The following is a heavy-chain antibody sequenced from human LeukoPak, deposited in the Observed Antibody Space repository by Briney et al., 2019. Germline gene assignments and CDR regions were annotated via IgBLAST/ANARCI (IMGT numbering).Heavy chain of an antibody. CDR3: ARVIVATGYYFDY. D-gene: IGHD5-12*01. CDR2: IRSKAYGGTT. V-gene: IGHV3-49*04. J-gene: IGHJ4*02. CDR1: GFTFGDHA. Sequence: GGSLRLSCTASGFTFGDHAMSWVRQAPGKGLEWVGFIRSKAYGGTTEYAASVKGRFTISRDDSKSIAYLQMNSLRAEDTAVYYCARVIVATGYYFDYWGQGALVTVSS.